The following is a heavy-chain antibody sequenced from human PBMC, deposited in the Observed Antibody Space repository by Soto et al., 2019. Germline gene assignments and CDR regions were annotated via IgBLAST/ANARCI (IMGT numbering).Heavy chain of an antibody. J-gene: IGHJ4*02. CDR1: GGSISSSSYY. CDR2: IYYSGST. D-gene: IGHD3-22*01. Sequence: SENVSCTCTVTGGSISSSSYYWCWIRQPPGKGLEWIGSIYYSGSTYYNPSLKSRVTISVDTSKNQFSLKLSSVTAADMAVYYCARHVSSGYYHGNWDFDYWAQGTLVLVSS. CDR3: ARHVSSGYYHGNWDFDY. V-gene: IGHV4-39*01.